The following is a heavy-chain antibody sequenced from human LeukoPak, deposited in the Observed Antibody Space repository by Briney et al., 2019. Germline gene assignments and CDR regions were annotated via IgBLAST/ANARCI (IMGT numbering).Heavy chain of an antibody. V-gene: IGHV3-15*01. CDR2: IKSKTDGGTT. CDR3: TTDRQEGESWFDP. CDR1: GFTFSNAW. J-gene: IGHJ5*02. Sequence: GGSLRLSCAASGFTFSNAWMSWVRQAPGKGLEWVGRIKSKTDGGTTDYAAPVKGRFTISRDDSKNTLYLQMNGLKTEDTAVYYCTTDRQEGESWFDPWGQGTLVTVSS.